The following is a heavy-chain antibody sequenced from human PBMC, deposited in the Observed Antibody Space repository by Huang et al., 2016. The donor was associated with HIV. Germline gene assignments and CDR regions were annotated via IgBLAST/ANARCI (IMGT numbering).Heavy chain of an antibody. CDR3: AAYHLLPLWGAFDL. Sequence: QVQLVQSGAELKKPGASVKVSCKVFGHSLTELSMHWVRQSLGKGLEWIGGCCPEDGDTMDAQNFRGRVTMTEDTATDTAYMELRSLRPEDTAVYYCAAYHLLPLWGAFDLWGHGTMVTVSS. CDR1: GHSLTELS. V-gene: IGHV1-24*01. J-gene: IGHJ3*01. CDR2: CCPEDGDT. D-gene: IGHD2-2*01.